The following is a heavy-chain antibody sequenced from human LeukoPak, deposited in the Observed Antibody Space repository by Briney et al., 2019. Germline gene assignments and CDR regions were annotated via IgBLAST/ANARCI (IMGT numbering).Heavy chain of an antibody. V-gene: IGHV3-21*01. J-gene: IGHJ4*02. CDR1: GFTFSSYT. D-gene: IGHD4-17*01. Sequence: GGSLRPSCAASGFTFSSYTMNWVRQAPGKGLEWVSSIISSSSYINYADSVKGRFTISRDNAKNSLYLQTNSLRAEDTAVYYCARGEYGDPYYFDYWGQGTLVTVSS. CDR2: IISSSSYI. CDR3: ARGEYGDPYYFDY.